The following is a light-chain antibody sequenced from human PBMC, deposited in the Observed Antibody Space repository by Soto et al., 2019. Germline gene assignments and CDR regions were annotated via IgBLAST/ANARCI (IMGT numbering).Light chain of an antibody. J-gene: IGKJ4*01. CDR3: QQTSSFPLT. CDR2: AAS. CDR1: QGITSW. Sequence: DIQMTQSPSSVSASVGDRVTITCRASQGITSWLACYQQKPGRAPKLLIYAASSLQSGVPSRFSGSGSGRDFTLTISSLQPEDFANYFCQQTSSFPLTFGGGTKVEIK. V-gene: IGKV1-12*01.